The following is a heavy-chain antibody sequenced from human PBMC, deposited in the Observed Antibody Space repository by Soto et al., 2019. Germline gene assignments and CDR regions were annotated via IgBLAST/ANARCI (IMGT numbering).Heavy chain of an antibody. CDR2: IYPGDSDT. CDR3: ARYYYDSSGYLDAFYI. D-gene: IGHD3-22*01. CDR1: GYSFTNYL. Sequence: GESLKISCKGSGYSFTNYLIGWVRQMPGKEMEWMGIIYPGDSDTRYSPSFQGQVTISADKSISTAYVQWSSLKASDTAMYYCARYYYDSSGYLDAFYIWGQGTMVTGSS. J-gene: IGHJ3*02. V-gene: IGHV5-51*01.